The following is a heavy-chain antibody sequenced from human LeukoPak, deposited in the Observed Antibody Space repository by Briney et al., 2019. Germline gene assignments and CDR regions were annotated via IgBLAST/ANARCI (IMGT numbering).Heavy chain of an antibody. V-gene: IGHV3-7*01. J-gene: IGHJ6*03. CDR1: GFTFSSYW. Sequence: PGGSLRLSCAASGFTFSSYWMSWVRQAPGKGLEWVANIKQDGSEKYYADSVKGRFTISRDNAKNSVYLQMNSLRAEDTALYYCARDQLRPYYYYYMDVWGKGTTVTVSS. CDR2: IKQDGSEK. D-gene: IGHD2-21*01. CDR3: ARDQLRPYYYYYMDV.